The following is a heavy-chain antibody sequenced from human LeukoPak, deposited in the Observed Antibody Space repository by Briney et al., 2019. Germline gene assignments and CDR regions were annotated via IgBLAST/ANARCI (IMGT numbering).Heavy chain of an antibody. CDR2: ISSSSNYV. Sequence: GGSQSLLCAASGFTFSGYNMNWVRQAPGKGLEWVSSISSSSNYVYYADSVKGRYTISRDNAKNSLYMQMNSLRAEDTAVYYCARDRVIMDVWARGQGVTVSA. CDR1: GFTFSGYN. D-gene: IGHD2/OR15-2a*01. CDR3: ARDRVIMDV. V-gene: IGHV3-21*01. J-gene: IGHJ6*04.